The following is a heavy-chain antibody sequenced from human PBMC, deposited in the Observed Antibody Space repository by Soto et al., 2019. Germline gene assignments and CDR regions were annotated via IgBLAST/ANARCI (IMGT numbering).Heavy chain of an antibody. J-gene: IGHJ4*02. CDR3: ARGGGGGLFEH. CDR2: ISPKSTYR. Sequence: GGSLRLSCAASGFNFSSYDMRWIRQAPGKGPEWLSHISPKSTYRNYADSVKGRFTISRDNTKSSLFLQMNSLGVDDTAVYYCARGGGGGLFEHWGQGVLVTVSS. CDR1: GFNFSSYD. V-gene: IGHV3-11*06. D-gene: IGHD2-21*01.